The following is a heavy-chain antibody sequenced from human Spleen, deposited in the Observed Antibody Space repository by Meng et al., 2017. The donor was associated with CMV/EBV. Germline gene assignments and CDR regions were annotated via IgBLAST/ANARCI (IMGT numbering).Heavy chain of an antibody. V-gene: IGHV3-33*01. CDR2: IWYDGSNK. J-gene: IGHJ4*02. CDR3: ARVGIAGVNYFDH. Sequence: GESLKISCAASGFTFSSYGMHWVRQAPGKGLEWVAVIWYDGSNKYYADSVKGRFTISRDNAKNSLYLQMNSLRAEDTAVYYCARVGIAGVNYFDHWGQGTLVTVSS. CDR1: GFTFSSYG. D-gene: IGHD3-22*01.